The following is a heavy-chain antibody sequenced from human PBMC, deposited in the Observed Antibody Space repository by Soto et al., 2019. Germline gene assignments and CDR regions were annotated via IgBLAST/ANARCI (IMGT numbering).Heavy chain of an antibody. V-gene: IGHV1-2*02. D-gene: IGHD1-7*01. CDR1: GYTLTGYY. Sequence: GASVKVSCKASGYTLTGYYMHWVRQAPGQGLEWMGWINPNSGGTNYAQKFQGRVTMTRDTSISTAYMELSRLRSDDTAVYYCARSYNWNYMARSWGQGTLVTVSS. CDR2: INPNSGGT. CDR3: ARSYNWNYMARS. J-gene: IGHJ4*02.